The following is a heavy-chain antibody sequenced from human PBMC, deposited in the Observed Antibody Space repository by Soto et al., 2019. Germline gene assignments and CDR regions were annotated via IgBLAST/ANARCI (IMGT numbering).Heavy chain of an antibody. D-gene: IGHD2-15*01. V-gene: IGHV4-59*01. J-gene: IGHJ4*02. CDR3: ARAVGYCSGGNCYDY. CDR1: GGSISTYY. Sequence: SETLSLTCTVSGGSISTYYWSWIRQPPGKGLEWIGYIYFTGNTNYNPSLKSRVSISVDTSKNQFSLGLSSVTAADTAVYYCARAVGYCSGGNCYDYWGQGTLVTVSS. CDR2: IYFTGNT.